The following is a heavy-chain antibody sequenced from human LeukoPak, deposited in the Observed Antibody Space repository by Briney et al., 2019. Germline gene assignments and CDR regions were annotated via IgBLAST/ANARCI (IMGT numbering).Heavy chain of an antibody. CDR2: IYYSGST. CDR3: ARVRGYSSSWLDY. D-gene: IGHD6-13*01. Sequence: SETLSLTCAVYGGSFSDHYWSWIRQPPGKGLEWIGYIYYSGSTNYNPSLKSRVTISVDTSKNQFSLKLSSVTAADTAVYYCARVRGYSSSWLDYWGQGTLVTVSS. CDR1: GGSFSDHY. J-gene: IGHJ4*02. V-gene: IGHV4-59*11.